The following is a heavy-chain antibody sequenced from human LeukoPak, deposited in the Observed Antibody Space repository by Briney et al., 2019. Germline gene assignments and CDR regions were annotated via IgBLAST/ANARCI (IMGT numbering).Heavy chain of an antibody. D-gene: IGHD6-19*01. J-gene: IGHJ4*02. CDR2: IHSDGSTT. CDR1: GFTLSTYY. V-gene: IGHV3-74*01. Sequence: GGSLRLSCAASGFTLSTYYMHWVRQAPGKGLVWVSRIHSDGSTTYYADSVKGRFTISRDSAKNTLYLQMNSLRVEGTAVYYCARSSGWYSHWGQGTLVTVSS. CDR3: ARSSGWYSH.